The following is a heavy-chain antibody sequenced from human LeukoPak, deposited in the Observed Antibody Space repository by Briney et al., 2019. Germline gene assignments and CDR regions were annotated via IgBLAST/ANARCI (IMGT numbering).Heavy chain of an antibody. Sequence: PSETLSLTCAVYGGSFSGYYWSWIRQPSGKGLEWIGEINHSGSTNYNPSLKSRVTISVDTSKNQFSLKLSSVTAADTAVYYCARVPLWFGEIAYNWFDPWGQGTLVTVSS. J-gene: IGHJ5*02. CDR3: ARVPLWFGEIAYNWFDP. D-gene: IGHD3-10*01. V-gene: IGHV4-34*01. CDR2: INHSGST. CDR1: GGSFSGYY.